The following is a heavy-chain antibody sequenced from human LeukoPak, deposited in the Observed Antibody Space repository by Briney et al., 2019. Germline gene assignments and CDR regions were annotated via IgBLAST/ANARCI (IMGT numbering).Heavy chain of an antibody. Sequence: ASVKVSCKASGGTFSSYAISWVRQAPGQGLEWMGGIIPIFGTANYAQKFQGRVTITADESTSTAYMELSSLRAEDTAVYYCAKGGRELVGAYFDYWGQGTLVTVSS. CDR2: IIPIFGTA. CDR1: GGTFSSYA. D-gene: IGHD1-26*01. V-gene: IGHV1-69*13. J-gene: IGHJ4*02. CDR3: AKGGRELVGAYFDY.